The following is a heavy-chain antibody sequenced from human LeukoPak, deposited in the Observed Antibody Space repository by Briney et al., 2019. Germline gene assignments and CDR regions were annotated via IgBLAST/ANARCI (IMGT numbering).Heavy chain of an antibody. V-gene: IGHV3-23*01. CDR1: GFTFSSYA. CDR2: ISGSGGST. Sequence: GVSLRLSCAASGFTFSSYAMSWVRQAPGKGLEWVSAISGSGGSTYYADSVKGRFTISRDNSKNTLYLQMNSLRAEDTAVYYCATVFSSSNEFFDYWGQGALVTVSS. D-gene: IGHD2-2*01. CDR3: ATVFSSSNEFFDY. J-gene: IGHJ4*02.